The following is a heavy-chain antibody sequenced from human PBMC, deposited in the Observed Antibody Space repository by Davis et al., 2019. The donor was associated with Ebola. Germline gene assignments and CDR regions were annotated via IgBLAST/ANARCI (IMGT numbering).Heavy chain of an antibody. V-gene: IGHV5-51*01. CDR3: ARLGLGYSSSWYGDY. Sequence: GESLKISCKGSGYSFTSYWIGWVRQLPGKRLEWMGIIYPGDSDTRYSPSFQGQVTISADKSISTAYLQWSSLKASDTAMYYCARLGLGYSSSWYGDYWGQGTLVTVSS. J-gene: IGHJ4*02. CDR1: GYSFTSYW. CDR2: IYPGDSDT. D-gene: IGHD6-13*01.